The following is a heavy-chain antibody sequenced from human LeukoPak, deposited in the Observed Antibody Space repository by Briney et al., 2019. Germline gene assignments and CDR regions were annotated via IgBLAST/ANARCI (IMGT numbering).Heavy chain of an antibody. J-gene: IGHJ4*02. V-gene: IGHV4-34*01. CDR3: ARGEAVTTGVDY. CDR1: GGSFSGYY. D-gene: IGHD4-11*01. CDR2: INHSGST. Sequence: SETLSLTCAVYGGSFSGYYWSWLRQPPGKGLEWIGEINHSGSTNYNPSLKSRVTIPVDTSKNQFSLKLSSVAAADTAVYYCARGEAVTTGVDYWGQGTLVTVSS.